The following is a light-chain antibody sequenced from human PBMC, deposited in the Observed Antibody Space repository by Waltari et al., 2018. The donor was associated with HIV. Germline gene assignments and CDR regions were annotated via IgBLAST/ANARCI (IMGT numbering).Light chain of an antibody. J-gene: IGKJ1*01. Sequence: DIQLTRAPSILSASVGDRVSVTCLASQSISTSLAWYQVKAGKAPKLLIYKASSLNSGVPSRFSGRGSGTDFTLTISSLQSDDFATYYCQQYNVYSTFGQGTKVEIK. V-gene: IGKV1-5*03. CDR1: QSISTS. CDR2: KAS. CDR3: QQYNVYST.